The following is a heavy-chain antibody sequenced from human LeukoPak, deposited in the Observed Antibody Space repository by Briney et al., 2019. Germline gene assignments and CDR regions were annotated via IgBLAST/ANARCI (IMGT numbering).Heavy chain of an antibody. J-gene: IGHJ4*02. V-gene: IGHV1-69*04. Sequence: GASVKVSCKASGYTFTGYYMHWVRQAPGQGLEWMGRIIPILGIANYAQKFQGRVTITADKSTSTAYMELSSLRSEDTAVYYCARDAAAYYYDSSGYWPEHWGQGTLVTVSS. D-gene: IGHD3-22*01. CDR3: ARDAAAYYYDSSGYWPEH. CDR2: IIPILGIA. CDR1: GYTFTGYY.